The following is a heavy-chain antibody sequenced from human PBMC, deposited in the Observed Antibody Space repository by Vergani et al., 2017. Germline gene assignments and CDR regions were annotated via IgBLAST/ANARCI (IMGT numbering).Heavy chain of an antibody. Sequence: QVQLVESGGGLVKPGGSLRLSCAASGFTFSDYYMSWIRQAPGKGLEWVSYLSSSSSYTNYADSGKGRFPISRDNAKNSLYLQMNSLKAEGTAVYYGESSSTRDSSSLGRGGMDVWGQGTTVTVSS. V-gene: IGHV3-11*05. D-gene: IGHD6-6*01. CDR1: GFTFSDYY. J-gene: IGHJ6*02. CDR2: LSSSSSYT. CDR3: ESSSTRDSSSLGRGGMDV.